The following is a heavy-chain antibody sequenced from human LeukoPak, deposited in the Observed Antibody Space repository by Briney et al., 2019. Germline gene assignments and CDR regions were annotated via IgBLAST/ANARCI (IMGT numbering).Heavy chain of an antibody. CDR2: IYYSGST. Sequence: SETLSLICTVSGGSISSYYWSWIRQPPGKGLEWIGYIYYSGSTNYNPSLKSRVTISVDKSKNQFSLKLSSVTAADTAVYYCAREGKVGATAYWGQGTLVTVSS. V-gene: IGHV4-59*12. J-gene: IGHJ4*02. D-gene: IGHD1-26*01. CDR3: AREGKVGATAY. CDR1: GGSISSYY.